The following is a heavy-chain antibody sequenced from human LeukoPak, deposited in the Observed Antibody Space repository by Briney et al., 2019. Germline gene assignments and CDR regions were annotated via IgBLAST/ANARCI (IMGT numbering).Heavy chain of an antibody. J-gene: IGHJ5*02. Sequence: SETLSLPCTVSGGSISYNSYFWGWIRQPPGKGLERIGSIYDSGSAYYTPALKSRVTISVDTSKNQFSLKLTSVTASDTAVYYCARHQRDVVVVPAAIRVYNWFDPWGQGTLVTVSS. CDR1: GGSISYNSYF. V-gene: IGHV4-39*01. CDR3: ARHQRDVVVVPAAIRVYNWFDP. CDR2: IYDSGSA. D-gene: IGHD2-2*02.